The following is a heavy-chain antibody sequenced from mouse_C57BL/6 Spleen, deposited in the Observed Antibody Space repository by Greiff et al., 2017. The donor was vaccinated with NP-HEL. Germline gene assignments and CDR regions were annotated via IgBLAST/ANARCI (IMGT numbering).Heavy chain of an antibody. CDR1: GYAFSSSW. Sequence: VKLVESGPELVKPGASVKISCKASGYAFSSSWMNWVKRRPGKGLEWIGRIYPGDGDTNYNGKFKGKATLTADKSSSTAYMQLSSLTSEDSAVYFCAREVYGNYFDYWGQGTTLTVSS. CDR2: IYPGDGDT. V-gene: IGHV1-82*01. D-gene: IGHD2-1*01. CDR3: AREVYGNYFDY. J-gene: IGHJ2*01.